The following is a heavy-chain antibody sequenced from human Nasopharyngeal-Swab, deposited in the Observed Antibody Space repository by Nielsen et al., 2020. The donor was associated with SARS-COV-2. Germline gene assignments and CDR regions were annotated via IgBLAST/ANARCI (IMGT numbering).Heavy chain of an antibody. D-gene: IGHD2-2*01. J-gene: IGHJ6*02. CDR2: IIPIFGTA. CDR1: GGTFSSYA. Sequence: SVKVSCKASGGTFSSYAISWVRQAPGQGLEWMGGIIPIFGTANYAQKFQGRVTITADESTSTAYMELRSLRSDDTAVYYCARDPYSSTSCYECYYYGMDVWGQGTTVTVSS. V-gene: IGHV1-69*13. CDR3: ARDPYSSTSCYECYYYGMDV.